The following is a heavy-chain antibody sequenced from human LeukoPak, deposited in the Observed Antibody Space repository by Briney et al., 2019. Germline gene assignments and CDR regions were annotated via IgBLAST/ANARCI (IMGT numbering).Heavy chain of an antibody. V-gene: IGHV1-69*01. D-gene: IGHD3-9*01. CDR2: IIPIFGTA. Sequence: SVKVSCKASGGTFSSYAISWVRQAPGQGLEWMGGIIPIFGTANYAQKFQGRVTITADESTSTAYMELSSLRSEDTAVYYCARVMYKRYFDWLTEGYFDYWGQGTLVTVSS. J-gene: IGHJ4*02. CDR1: GGTFSSYA. CDR3: ARVMYKRYFDWLTEGYFDY.